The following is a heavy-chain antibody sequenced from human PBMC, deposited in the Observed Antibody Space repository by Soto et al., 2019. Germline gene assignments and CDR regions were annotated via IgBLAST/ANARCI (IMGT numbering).Heavy chain of an antibody. CDR2: IYTSGST. Sequence: SETLSLTCTVSGGSISSYYWSWIRQPAGKGLEWIGRIYTSGSTNYNPSLKSRVTMSVDTSKNQFSLKLSSVTAADTAVYYCARGPRTGTLRGRFDYWGQGTLVTVPS. CDR1: GGSISSYY. J-gene: IGHJ4*02. CDR3: ARGPRTGTLRGRFDY. D-gene: IGHD1-1*01. V-gene: IGHV4-4*07.